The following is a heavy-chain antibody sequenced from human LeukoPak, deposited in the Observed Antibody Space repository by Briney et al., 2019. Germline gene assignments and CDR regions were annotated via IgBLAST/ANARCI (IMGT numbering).Heavy chain of an antibody. CDR1: GYTFTGYY. J-gene: IGHJ4*02. V-gene: IGHV1-2*02. CDR2: INPNSGGT. CDR3: ARVAGMGTTIDY. Sequence: ASVKVSCKASGYTFTGYYMHWVRQAPGQGLEWMGWINPNSGGTNYAQKFQGRVTMTRDTSISTAYMELSRLRSDDTAVYYCARVAGMGTTIDYWGQGTLVTVSS. D-gene: IGHD1-14*01.